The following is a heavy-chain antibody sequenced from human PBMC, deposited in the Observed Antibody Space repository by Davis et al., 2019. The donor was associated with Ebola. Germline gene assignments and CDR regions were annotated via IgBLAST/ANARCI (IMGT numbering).Heavy chain of an antibody. D-gene: IGHD3-10*01. J-gene: IGHJ4*02. Sequence: SETLSLTCTVSGGSISSSSYYWGWIRQPPGKGLEWIGSIYYSGSTYYNPSLKSRVTISVDTSKNQFSLKLSSVTAADTAVYYCASVPTYYYGSGSYHMSLYLDYWGQGTLVTVSS. CDR3: ASVPTYYYGSGSYHMSLYLDY. CDR2: IYYSGST. CDR1: GGSISSSSYY. V-gene: IGHV4-39*01.